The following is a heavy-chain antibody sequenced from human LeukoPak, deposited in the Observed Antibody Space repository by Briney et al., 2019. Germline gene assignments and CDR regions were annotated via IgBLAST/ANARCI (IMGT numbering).Heavy chain of an antibody. J-gene: IGHJ4*02. CDR1: GGSFSGYY. Sequence: SETLSLTCAVYGGSFSGYYWSWIRQPPGKGLEWIGEINHSGSANYNPSLKSRVTISVDTSKNQFSLKLSSVTAADTAVYYCARVGGDYWGQGTLVTVSS. CDR2: INHSGSA. CDR3: ARVGGDY. V-gene: IGHV4-34*01. D-gene: IGHD1-26*01.